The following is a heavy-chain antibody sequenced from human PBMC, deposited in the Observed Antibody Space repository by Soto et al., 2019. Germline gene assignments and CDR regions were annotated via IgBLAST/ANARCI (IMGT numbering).Heavy chain of an antibody. D-gene: IGHD6-6*01. CDR2: ISASSGRT. J-gene: IGHJ4*02. CDR3: AKAYSSSSF. CDR1: GFTFSTYA. V-gene: IGHV3-23*01. Sequence: GGSLRLSCAASGFTFSTYAMTWVRQAPGKGLEWVSGISASSGRTYYADSVKGRFTISRDNSKSTLYLQMNSLKAEDTAVYYCAKAYSSSSFWGQGTVVTVSS.